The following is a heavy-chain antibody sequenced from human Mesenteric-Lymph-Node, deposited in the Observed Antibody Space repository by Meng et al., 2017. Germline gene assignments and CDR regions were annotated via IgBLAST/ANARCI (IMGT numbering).Heavy chain of an antibody. D-gene: IGHD6-13*01. V-gene: IGHV2-5*01. CDR2: IYWNDDK. CDR3: AHSSAGIAAIGTAPEYLHH. Sequence: QTTLHETCHSLFKPTHTLTLTCTFSGFSLITSGVAVGWIRQPPGKALEWLALIYWNDDKRYNPYLKSRLTITKDTSKNQVVLTMTNMDPVDTATYYCAHSSAGIAAIGTAPEYLHHWGQGTLVTVSS. J-gene: IGHJ1*01. CDR1: GFSLITSGVA.